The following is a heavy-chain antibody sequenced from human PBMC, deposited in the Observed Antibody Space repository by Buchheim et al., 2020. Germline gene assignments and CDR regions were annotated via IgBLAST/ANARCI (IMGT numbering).Heavy chain of an antibody. CDR3: ARAIAGYCSGGSCYSALTWWN. J-gene: IGHJ4*02. CDR1: GFTFSSYW. CDR2: IKQDGSEK. D-gene: IGHD2-15*01. V-gene: IGHV3-7*01. Sequence: EVQLLESGGGLVQPGGSLRLSCAASGFTFSSYWMSWVRQAPGKGLEWVANIKQDGSEKYYVDSVKGRFTISRDNAKNSLYLQMNSLRAEDTAVYYCARAIAGYCSGGSCYSALTWWNWGQGTL.